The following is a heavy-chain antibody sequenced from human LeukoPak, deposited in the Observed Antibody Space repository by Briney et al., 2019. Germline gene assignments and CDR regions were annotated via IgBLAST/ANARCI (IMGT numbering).Heavy chain of an antibody. CDR1: GYTFTGYY. J-gene: IGHJ4*02. CDR2: FDPEDGET. CDR3: ATTTGMVTYDY. Sequence: ASVKVSCKASGYTFTGYYMHWVRQAPGQGLEWMGGFDPEDGETIYAQKFQGRVTMTEDTSTDTAYMELSSLRSEDTAVYYCATTTGMVTYDYWGQGTLVTVSS. D-gene: IGHD4-23*01. V-gene: IGHV1-24*01.